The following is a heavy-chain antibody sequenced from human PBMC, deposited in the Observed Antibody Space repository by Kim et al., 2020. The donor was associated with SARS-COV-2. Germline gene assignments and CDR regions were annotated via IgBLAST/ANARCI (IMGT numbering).Heavy chain of an antibody. CDR2: ITSSSRTI. CDR1: GFTFSSYS. V-gene: IGHV3-48*02. D-gene: IGHD3-10*01. J-gene: IGHJ5*02. Sequence: GGSLRLSCAASGFTFSSYSMNWVRQAPGRGLEWVSYITSSSRTIYYADSVKGRFTISRDNAENSLYLQMNSLRDEDTAVYYCAREAYYYGSGSYEFGFDPWGQGTLVTVSS. CDR3: AREAYYYGSGSYEFGFDP.